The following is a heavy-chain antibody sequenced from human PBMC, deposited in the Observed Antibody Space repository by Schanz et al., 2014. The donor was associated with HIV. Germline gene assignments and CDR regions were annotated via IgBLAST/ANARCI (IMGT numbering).Heavy chain of an antibody. V-gene: IGHV4-4*07. D-gene: IGHD6-6*01. CDR1: SASIRTYH. CDR3: AKSGQLVTKQYWFDS. Sequence: QVLLQESGPRLMKPSETVSLTCTVSSASIRTYHWNWLRQSAGKRLEWIGRVSGNGHTDYNPSLKGRVTQSVETSNKIFSLKVKSVTAADTAIYYCAKSGQLVTKQYWFDSWGPGTLVLVSS. CDR2: VSGNGHT. J-gene: IGHJ5*01.